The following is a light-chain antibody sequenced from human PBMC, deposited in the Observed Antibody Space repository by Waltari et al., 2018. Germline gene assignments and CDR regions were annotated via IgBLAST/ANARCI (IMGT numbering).Light chain of an antibody. CDR1: SSDVGSYNR. V-gene: IGLV2-18*02. CDR2: EVS. Sequence: QSALTQPPSVSGSPGQSVTISCTGTSSDVGSYNRVSWYQQPPRTAPKLMIYEVSNRPSGVPDLFSGSKSGNTAFLTISGLQAEDDADYYCSSYTSSSTPVFGGGTKLTVL. J-gene: IGLJ2*01. CDR3: SSYTSSSTPV.